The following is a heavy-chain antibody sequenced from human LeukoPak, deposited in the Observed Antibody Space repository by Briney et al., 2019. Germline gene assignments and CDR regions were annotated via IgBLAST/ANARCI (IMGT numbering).Heavy chain of an antibody. J-gene: IGHJ4*02. Sequence: SVNVSCKASGGTFSSYAISWVRQAPGQGLEWMGGIIPIFGTANYAQNFQGRVTITADKSTSNAYMELSSLRSEDTAVYYWARFSNPEILTGYYVYWGQGTLVTVSS. CDR3: ARFSNPEILTGYYVY. V-gene: IGHV1-69*06. CDR1: GGTFSSYA. CDR2: IIPIFGTA. D-gene: IGHD3-9*01.